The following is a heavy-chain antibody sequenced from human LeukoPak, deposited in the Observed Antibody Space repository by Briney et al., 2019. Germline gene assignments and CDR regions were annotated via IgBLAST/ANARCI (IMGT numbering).Heavy chain of an antibody. D-gene: IGHD3-10*01. Sequence: PGGSLRLSCAVSGFSVSTNYLTWVRQAPGKGLEWVSVLSTGGHTYYADSVKGRFTISRDNSKNTLYLQMNSLRAEDTAVYYCAKDPFGEFDYWGQGTLVTVSS. V-gene: IGHV3-53*01. CDR2: LSTGGHT. CDR3: AKDPFGEFDY. J-gene: IGHJ4*02. CDR1: GFSVSTNY.